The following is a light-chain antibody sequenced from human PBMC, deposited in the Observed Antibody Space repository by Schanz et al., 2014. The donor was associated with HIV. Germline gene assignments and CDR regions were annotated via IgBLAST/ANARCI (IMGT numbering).Light chain of an antibody. Sequence: QSALTQPASVSGSPGQSITISCTGTSSDVGAYNYVSWYQQYPGKAPKLMIYDVSNRPSGVSDRFSGSKSGNTASLTISGLQAEDEADYYCSSYTSSSTLDWVFGGGTKLTVL. CDR1: SSDVGAYNY. CDR2: DVS. J-gene: IGLJ3*02. CDR3: SSYTSSSTLDWV. V-gene: IGLV2-14*03.